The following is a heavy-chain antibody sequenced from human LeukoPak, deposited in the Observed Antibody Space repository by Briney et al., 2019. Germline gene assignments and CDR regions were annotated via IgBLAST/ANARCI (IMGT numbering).Heavy chain of an antibody. CDR1: GDSISSYY. Sequence: ETLFLSCSVPGDSISSYYGSWIRQTPGKGLEWIGYIYYSGSTNYNPSLKSRVTISVDTSKNQFSLKLSSVTAADTAVYYCARATATFDYWGQGTLVTVSS. D-gene: IGHD1-26*01. J-gene: IGHJ4*02. CDR2: IYYSGST. V-gene: IGHV4-59*01. CDR3: ARATATFDY.